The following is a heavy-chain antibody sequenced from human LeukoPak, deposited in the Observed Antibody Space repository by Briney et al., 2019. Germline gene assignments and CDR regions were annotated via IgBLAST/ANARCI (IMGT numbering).Heavy chain of an antibody. V-gene: IGHV3-23*01. Sequence: GGSLRLSCAASGFTFSSYAMSWVRQAPGKGLEWVSAISGSGGSTYYADSAKGRFTISRDNSKNTLYLQMNSLRAEDTAVYYCAKDPGGGYYPDAFDIWGQGTMVTVSS. CDR3: AKDPGGGYYPDAFDI. CDR2: ISGSGGST. J-gene: IGHJ3*02. CDR1: GFTFSSYA. D-gene: IGHD3-22*01.